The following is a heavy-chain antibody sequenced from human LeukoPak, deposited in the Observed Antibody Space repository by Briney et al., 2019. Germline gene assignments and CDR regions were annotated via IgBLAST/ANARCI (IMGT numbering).Heavy chain of an antibody. J-gene: IGHJ4*02. Sequence: SETLSLTCTVSGYSISSGYYWGWIRQPPGKGLEWIGSIYHSGSTYYNPSLKSRVTMSVDTSKNQFSLQLSSVTAADTAVYYCRGVRFGELFDYWGQGTLVTVSS. CDR2: IYHSGST. D-gene: IGHD3-10*01. V-gene: IGHV4-38-2*02. CDR1: GYSISSGYY. CDR3: RGVRFGELFDY.